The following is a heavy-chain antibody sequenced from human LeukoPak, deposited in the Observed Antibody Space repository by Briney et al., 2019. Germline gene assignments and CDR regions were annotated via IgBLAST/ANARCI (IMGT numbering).Heavy chain of an antibody. CDR3: ARDRNWNDGCDY. CDR2: ISYDGSNK. J-gene: IGHJ4*02. V-gene: IGHV3-30-3*01. CDR1: GFTFSSYA. D-gene: IGHD1-1*01. Sequence: GRSLRLSCAASGFTFSSYAMRWVRQAPGKGLEWVAVISYDGSNKYYADSVKGRLTISRDNSKNTLYLQMNSLRAEDTAVYYCARDRNWNDGCDYWGQGTLVTVSS.